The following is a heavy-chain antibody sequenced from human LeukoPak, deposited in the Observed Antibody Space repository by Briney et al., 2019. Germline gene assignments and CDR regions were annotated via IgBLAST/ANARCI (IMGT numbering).Heavy chain of an antibody. CDR2: ISSSSSYI. Sequence: PGGSLRLSCAASGFTFSSYEMNWVRQAPGKGLEWVSSISSSSSYIYYADSVKGRFAISRDNAKNSLSLQMNSLRVEDTAVYYCARELYYYDSSGCHIDYWGQRTLVTVSS. D-gene: IGHD3-22*01. CDR1: GFTFSSYE. V-gene: IGHV3-21*01. CDR3: ARELYYYDSSGCHIDY. J-gene: IGHJ4*02.